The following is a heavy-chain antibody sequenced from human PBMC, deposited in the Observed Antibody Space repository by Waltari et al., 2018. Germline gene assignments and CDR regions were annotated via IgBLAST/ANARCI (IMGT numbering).Heavy chain of an antibody. D-gene: IGHD3-22*01. CDR2: IMTDGREE. CDR3: ARDQWFAFDI. Sequence: EVQLVESGGGLVQPGGSLRLSCAASGFTLSSYWMSWVRQAPGKGLEWVANIMTDGREEYDVDSVRCRFTISRDNAKNSLFLKMNSLRPEDTAVYYCARDQWFAFDIWGQGTMVTVSS. V-gene: IGHV3-7*01. CDR1: GFTLSSYW. J-gene: IGHJ3*02.